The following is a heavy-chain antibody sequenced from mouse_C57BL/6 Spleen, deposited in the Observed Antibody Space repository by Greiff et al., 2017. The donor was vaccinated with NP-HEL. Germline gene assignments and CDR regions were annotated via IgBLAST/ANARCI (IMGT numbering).Heavy chain of an antibody. D-gene: IGHD1-1*01. Sequence: QVQLKESGAELVRPGASVKLSCKASGYTFTDYYINWVKQRPGQGLEWIARIYPGSGNTYYNEKFKGKATLTAEKSSSTAYMQLSSLTSEDSAVYFCARWDYYGSSSYYAMDYWGQGTSVTVSS. CDR2: IYPGSGNT. CDR3: ARWDYYGSSSYYAMDY. J-gene: IGHJ4*01. V-gene: IGHV1-76*01. CDR1: GYTFTDYY.